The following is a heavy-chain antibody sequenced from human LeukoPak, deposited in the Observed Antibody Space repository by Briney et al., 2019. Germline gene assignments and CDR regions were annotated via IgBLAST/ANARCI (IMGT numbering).Heavy chain of an antibody. J-gene: IGHJ4*02. CDR3: AGGLSSIAARQSDY. V-gene: IGHV4-34*01. CDR2: INHSGST. Sequence: SETLSLTCAVYGGSFSGYYWSWIRQPPGKGLEWIGEINHSGSTNYNPSLKSRVTISVDTSKNQFSLELSSVAAADTAAYYCAGGLSSIAARQSDYWGQGTLVTVSS. D-gene: IGHD6-6*01. CDR1: GGSFSGYY.